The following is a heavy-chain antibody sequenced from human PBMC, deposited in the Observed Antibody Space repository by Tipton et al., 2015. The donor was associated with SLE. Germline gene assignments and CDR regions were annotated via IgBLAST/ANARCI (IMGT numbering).Heavy chain of an antibody. J-gene: IGHJ5*02. Sequence: TLSLTCTVSGGSISGHFWTWIRQSPGKGLEWIGYIDDSDYSGKINYNVSLKSRVTMSVDTSKNQFSLKLTSVTAADTAVYYCARLSRAENWFDPWGQGTLVTVS. CDR2: IDDSDYSGKI. CDR1: GGSISGHF. D-gene: IGHD3-16*02. V-gene: IGHV4-59*11. CDR3: ARLSRAENWFDP.